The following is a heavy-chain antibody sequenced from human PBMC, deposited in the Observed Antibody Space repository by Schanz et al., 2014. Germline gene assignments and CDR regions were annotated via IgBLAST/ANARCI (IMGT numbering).Heavy chain of an antibody. J-gene: IGHJ5*02. V-gene: IGHV3-30*03. D-gene: IGHD3-16*02. CDR1: GFTFSDSW. CDR3: ARARSAGSTFGYRSFDP. Sequence: QVQLVESGGGVVQPGGSLRLSCAASGFTFSDSWMHWVRQAPGKGLEKVAVTSTDGTKTYYADSVKGRFTISRDNTENSLFLQMNSLRAEDTAVYYCARARSAGSTFGYRSFDPWGQGTLVTVSS. CDR2: TSTDGTKT.